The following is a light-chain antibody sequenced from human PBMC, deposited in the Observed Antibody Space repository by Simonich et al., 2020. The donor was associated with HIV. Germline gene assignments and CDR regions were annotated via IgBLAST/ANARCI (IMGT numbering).Light chain of an antibody. J-gene: IGKJ1*01. CDR1: QLVSSN. CDR2: GAS. Sequence: EIVLTQSPATLSVSPGERATLSCRASQLVSSNLAWYQQKPDQAPRLLIYGASTRATGIPARFSGSGSGTEFTLTISSLQSEDFAVYYCQQYNNWPPWTFGQGTKVEIK. CDR3: QQYNNWPPWT. V-gene: IGKV3-15*01.